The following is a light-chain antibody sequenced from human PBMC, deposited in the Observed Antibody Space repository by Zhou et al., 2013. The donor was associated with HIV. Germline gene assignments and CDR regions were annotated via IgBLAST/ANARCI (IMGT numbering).Light chain of an antibody. CDR3: QQRNSWPIT. J-gene: IGKJ5*01. CDR1: QSVRSY. Sequence: EIVLTQSPATLSLSPGERATLSCTASQSVRSYLAWYQQKPGQAPRLLIFDASNRATGIPARFSGSGSGTDFTLTISRLEPEDFAVYYCQQRNSWPITFGQGTRLENK. V-gene: IGKV3-11*01. CDR2: DAS.